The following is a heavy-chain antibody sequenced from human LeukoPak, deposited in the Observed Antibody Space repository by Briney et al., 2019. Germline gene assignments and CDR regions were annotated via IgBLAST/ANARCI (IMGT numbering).Heavy chain of an antibody. CDR1: GGTFSRYT. Sequence: SVKVSCKASGGTFSRYTISWVRQAPGQGREWMGGIIPIFGTANYAQKFQGRVTITTDESTSTAYMELSSLRSEDTAVYYCAREQDTAMGPYFDYWGQGTLVTVSS. J-gene: IGHJ4*02. CDR3: AREQDTAMGPYFDY. D-gene: IGHD5-18*01. CDR2: IIPIFGTA. V-gene: IGHV1-69*05.